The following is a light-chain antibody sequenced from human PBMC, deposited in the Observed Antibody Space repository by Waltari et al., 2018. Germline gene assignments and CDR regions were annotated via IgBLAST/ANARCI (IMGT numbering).Light chain of an antibody. CDR2: KAC. CDR1: QSSSSW. CDR3: QQYNSYWT. J-gene: IGKJ2*01. Sequence: IQTTQSPSTLSASVGDRVTITCWASQSSSSWLAWYQQKPGKAPKLLIYKACSLESGVPSRFSGSGSGTEFTLTISSLQPDDFATYYCQQYNSYWTFGQGTKLEI. V-gene: IGKV1-5*03.